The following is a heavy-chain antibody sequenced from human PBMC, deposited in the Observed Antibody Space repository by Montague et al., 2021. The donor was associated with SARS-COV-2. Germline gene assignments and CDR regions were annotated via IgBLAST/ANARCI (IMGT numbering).Heavy chain of an antibody. CDR2: IYYSGST. V-gene: IGHV4-59*12. J-gene: IGHJ6*02. CDR1: GGSISSYY. CDR3: ARVGRQQLVRLSGMDV. Sequence: SETRSLTCTVSGGSISSYYWSWIRQPPGKGLEWIGSIYYSGSTYYNPSLKSRVTISVDTSKNQFSLKLSSVTAADTAVYYCARVGRQQLVRLSGMDVWGQGTTVTVSS. D-gene: IGHD6-13*01.